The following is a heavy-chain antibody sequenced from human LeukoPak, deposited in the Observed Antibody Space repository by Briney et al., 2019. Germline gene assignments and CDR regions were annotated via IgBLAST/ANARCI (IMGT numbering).Heavy chain of an antibody. V-gene: IGHV3-23*01. D-gene: IGHD3-3*01. CDR2: ISGSGGST. CDR1: GFTFSSYA. CDR3: ANIEFYDENYYYGMDV. J-gene: IGHJ6*02. Sequence: PGGSLKLSCAASGFTFSSYAMSWVRQAPGKGLEWVSAISGSGGSTYYADSVKGRFTISRDNSKNTLYLQMNSLRAEDTAVYYCANIEFYDENYYYGMDVWGQGTTVTVSS.